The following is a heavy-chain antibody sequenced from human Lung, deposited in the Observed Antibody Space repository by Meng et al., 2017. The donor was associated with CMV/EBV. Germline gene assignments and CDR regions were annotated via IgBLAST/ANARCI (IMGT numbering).Heavy chain of an antibody. CDR3: ARSLVHSAMDV. Sequence: ASVKVSCQASGYSFITDDINWVRQAAGQGPAWMGWMNPNSGNTGYAQKFQGRVTMTRNVSTRTAYMELTSLRSEDTAVYYCARSLVHSAMDVWGQGTAVTVSS. CDR1: GYSFITDD. CDR2: MNPNSGNT. D-gene: IGHD3-16*01. J-gene: IGHJ6*02. V-gene: IGHV1-8*01.